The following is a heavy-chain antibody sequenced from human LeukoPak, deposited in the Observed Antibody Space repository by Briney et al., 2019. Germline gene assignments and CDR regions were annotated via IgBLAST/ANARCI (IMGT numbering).Heavy chain of an antibody. CDR2: ISAYNGDT. CDR3: ARGLDLGSRGYYYFDYHYYDMDV. CDR1: GYTFTNYG. Sequence: ASVKVSCKASGYTFTNYGITWVRQAPGQGLEWMGWISAYNGDTHYAQKLQGRVAMTTDTSTRTVYMELRSLRHDDTAVYYCARGLDLGSRGYYYFDYHYYDMDVWGKGTTVAVSS. D-gene: IGHD3-22*01. V-gene: IGHV1-18*01. J-gene: IGHJ6*03.